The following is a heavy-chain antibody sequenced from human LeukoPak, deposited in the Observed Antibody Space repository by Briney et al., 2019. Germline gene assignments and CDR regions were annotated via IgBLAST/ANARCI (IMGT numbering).Heavy chain of an antibody. CDR3: AKDREDYDSSGYYYVDYFDH. CDR2: VSGTGGST. CDR1: RFTFRNYA. V-gene: IGHV3-23*01. D-gene: IGHD3-22*01. Sequence: SGGSLRLSCAASRFTFRNYAMSWVRQAPGKGLEWVSAVSGTGGSTYYADSVKGRFTISRDNSKNTLYLQMNSLRVEDTAVYYCAKDREDYDSSGYYYVDYFDHWGQGTLVTVSS. J-gene: IGHJ4*02.